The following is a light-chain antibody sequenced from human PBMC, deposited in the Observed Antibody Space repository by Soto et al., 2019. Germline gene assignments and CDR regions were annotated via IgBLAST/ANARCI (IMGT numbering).Light chain of an antibody. CDR2: RAA. Sequence: IQMTQSPSTVSASVGDRVTITCRARQAVNSWVAWYQHKSGKAPKLLIYRAATLENGVPSRFSGSGSETEFTLTISGLQTDDSGTYYCQQYYAYSYTFGQGTKVEIK. CDR3: QQYYAYSYT. CDR1: QAVNSW. J-gene: IGKJ2*01. V-gene: IGKV1-5*03.